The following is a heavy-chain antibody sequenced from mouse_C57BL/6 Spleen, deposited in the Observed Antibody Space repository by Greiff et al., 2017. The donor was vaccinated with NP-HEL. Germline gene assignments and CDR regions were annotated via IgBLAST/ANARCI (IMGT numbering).Heavy chain of an antibody. Sequence: QVQLQQPGAELVRPGSSVKLSCKASGYTFTSYWMHWVKQRPIQGLEWIGNIDPSDSETHYNQKFKDKATLTVDKSSSTAYMQLSSLTSEDSAVYDCARGYSNYPYYAMDYWGQGTSVTVSS. CDR1: GYTFTSYW. CDR3: ARGYSNYPYYAMDY. J-gene: IGHJ4*01. D-gene: IGHD2-5*01. CDR2: IDPSDSET. V-gene: IGHV1-52*01.